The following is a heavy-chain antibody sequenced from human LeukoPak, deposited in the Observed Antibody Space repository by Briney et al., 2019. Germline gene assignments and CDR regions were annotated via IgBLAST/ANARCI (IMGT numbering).Heavy chain of an antibody. CDR3: ARGSYYYDS. CDR1: GFTFSTYW. CDR2: IKQDGSDK. J-gene: IGHJ4*02. Sequence: GGSLRLSCAASGFTFSTYWMTWVRQAPGKGLEWVANIKQDGSDKFYVDSVKGRFTISRDNAKNSLYLQMNSLRAEDTAVYYCARGSYYYDSWGQGTLVGVSS. V-gene: IGHV3-7*05.